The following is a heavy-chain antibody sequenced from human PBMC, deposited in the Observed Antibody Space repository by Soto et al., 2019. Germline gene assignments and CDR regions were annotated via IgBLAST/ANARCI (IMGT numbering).Heavy chain of an antibody. Sequence: PSETLSLTCTISGDSINNYFWNWTRQSPGKGLEWIGYISYSGSTSYNPSLQSRVTISSDTSKNQFSLELSSVTAADTAVYYCARARQRDTGRGLDVWGQGTTVTVSS. CDR3: ARARQRDTGRGLDV. J-gene: IGHJ6*02. D-gene: IGHD5-18*01. CDR1: GDSINNYF. V-gene: IGHV4-59*01. CDR2: ISYSGST.